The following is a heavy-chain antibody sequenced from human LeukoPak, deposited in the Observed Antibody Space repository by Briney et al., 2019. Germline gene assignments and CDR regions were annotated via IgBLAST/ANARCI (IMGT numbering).Heavy chain of an antibody. CDR2: IYWNDDK. CDR1: GFSLSSNGVA. CDR3: THSRVGATTRPFDY. D-gene: IGHD1-26*01. J-gene: IGHJ4*02. Sequence: ESGPTLVKPTQTLTLTCTFSGFSLSSNGVAVGWIRQPPGKALEWLALIYWNDDKRYSPSLKSRLTITKDTSKNQVVLTMTDMVPVDTATYYCTHSRVGATTRPFDYWGQGTLVTVSS. V-gene: IGHV2-5*01.